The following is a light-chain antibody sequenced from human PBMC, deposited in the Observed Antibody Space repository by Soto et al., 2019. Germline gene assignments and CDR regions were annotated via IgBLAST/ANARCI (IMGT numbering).Light chain of an antibody. V-gene: IGKV3-15*01. CDR3: QQYDNWPYT. CDR1: QSVSSD. Sequence: ERVMTQSPDTLSVSPGETATLSCRAGQSVSSDLAWYQQKPGQAPRLLIYGASTRAAGIPARFSGSGSGTEFTLTISSLQSEDFAVYYCQQYDNWPYTFGQGTKLEIK. CDR2: GAS. J-gene: IGKJ2*01.